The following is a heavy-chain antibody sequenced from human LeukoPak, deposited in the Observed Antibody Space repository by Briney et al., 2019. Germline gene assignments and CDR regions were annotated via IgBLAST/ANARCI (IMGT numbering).Heavy chain of an antibody. Sequence: GGSLRLSCAASGFTVSSNYMSWVRQAPGKGLEWVSVIYSGGSTYYADSVKGRFTISRDNSKNTLYLQMNSLRAEDTAVYYCAKGARYFDPTYYFDYWGQGTLVTVSS. CDR3: AKGARYFDPTYYFDY. CDR2: IYSGGST. V-gene: IGHV3-53*01. CDR1: GFTVSSNY. J-gene: IGHJ4*02. D-gene: IGHD3-9*01.